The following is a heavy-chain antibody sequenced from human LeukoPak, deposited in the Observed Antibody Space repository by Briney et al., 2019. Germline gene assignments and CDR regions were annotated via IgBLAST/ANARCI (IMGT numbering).Heavy chain of an antibody. J-gene: IGHJ4*02. V-gene: IGHV4-31*03. CDR1: GGSISSGGYY. CDR2: IYYSGST. CDR3: ARSPLGGGYYGSGSYYDY. Sequence: PSETLSLTCTVSGGSISSGGYYWSWICQHPGKGLEWIGYIYYSGSTYYNPPLKSRVTISVDTSKNQFSLKLSSVTAADTAVYYCARSPLGGGYYGSGSYYDYWGQGTLVTVSS. D-gene: IGHD3-10*01.